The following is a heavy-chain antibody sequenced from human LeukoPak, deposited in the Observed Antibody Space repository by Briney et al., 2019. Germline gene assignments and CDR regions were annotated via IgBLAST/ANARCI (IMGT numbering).Heavy chain of an antibody. CDR1: GFIFNSYA. V-gene: IGHV3-30-3*01. Sequence: GGSLRLSCAASGFIFNSYAMHWVRQAPGKGLEWVALTSNDGSNKNYADSVKGRFTSSRDNSKSTLYLQMNSLRTEDTAIYYCARDQAGGGRSAFDTWGQGTMVTVSS. D-gene: IGHD3-16*01. CDR2: TSNDGSNK. J-gene: IGHJ3*02. CDR3: ARDQAGGGRSAFDT.